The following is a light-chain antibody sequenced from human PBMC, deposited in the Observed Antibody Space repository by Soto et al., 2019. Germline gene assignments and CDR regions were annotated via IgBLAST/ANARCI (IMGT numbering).Light chain of an antibody. CDR3: SLSSSGAVV. CDR2: HTS. Sequence: QAVVTQEPSLTVSPGGTVTLTCGSSTGAVTSGHYPYWFQQRPGQAPRTLIYHTSNKHSWTPARFSGSLLGGKAALTLSGAQPEDEADYYCSLSSSGAVVFGGGPQLTVL. CDR1: TGAVTSGHY. V-gene: IGLV7-46*01. J-gene: IGLJ3*02.